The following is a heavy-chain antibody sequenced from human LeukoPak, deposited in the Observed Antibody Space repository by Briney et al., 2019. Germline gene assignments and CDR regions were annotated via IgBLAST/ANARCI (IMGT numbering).Heavy chain of an antibody. CDR2: IYSSGST. CDR3: ARHGGYHSPIDY. CDR1: GGSINNYY. V-gene: IGHV4-59*08. D-gene: IGHD3-22*01. J-gene: IGHJ4*02. Sequence: KPSETLSLTCTVSGGSINNYYWSWIRQPPGKGLEWIGYIYSSGSTNYNPSLKSRVTMSVDTSKNQFSLKLSSVTAADTAVYYCARHGGYHSPIDYWGQGTLVTVSS.